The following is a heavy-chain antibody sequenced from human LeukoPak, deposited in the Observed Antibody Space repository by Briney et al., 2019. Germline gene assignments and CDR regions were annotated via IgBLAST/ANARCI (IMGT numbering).Heavy chain of an antibody. CDR1: GYTFTSYG. J-gene: IGHJ5*02. CDR2: ISAYNGNT. Sequence: GASVKVSCKASGYTFTSYGISWVRQAPGQGLEWMGWISAYNGNTNYAQKLQGRVTMTTDTSTSTAYMELRSLRSDDTAVYYCARVLVVVPAGPSWFDPWGQGTLVTVSS. D-gene: IGHD2-2*01. V-gene: IGHV1-18*01. CDR3: ARVLVVVPAGPSWFDP.